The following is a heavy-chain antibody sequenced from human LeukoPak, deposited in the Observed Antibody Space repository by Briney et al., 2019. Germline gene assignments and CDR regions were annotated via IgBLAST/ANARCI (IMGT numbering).Heavy chain of an antibody. V-gene: IGHV4-34*01. CDR3: GRVSPRMEAFDT. Sequence: SETLSLTCAVYGGSFSGYYWSWIRQPPGKGLEWIGEINHSGSTNYNPSLKSRVTISVDTSKNQFSLKLSSVTAADTAVYYCGRVSPRMEAFDTWGQGTMVTVSS. CDR2: INHSGST. J-gene: IGHJ3*02. D-gene: IGHD1-1*01. CDR1: GGSFSGYY.